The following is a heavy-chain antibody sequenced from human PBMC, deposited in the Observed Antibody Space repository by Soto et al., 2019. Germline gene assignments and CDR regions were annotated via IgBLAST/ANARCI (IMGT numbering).Heavy chain of an antibody. V-gene: IGHV4-39*01. D-gene: IGHD3-10*01. J-gene: IGHJ4*02. CDR3: ARLLWFRESADY. CDR1: GGSISSSSYY. CDR2: IYYSGST. Sequence: QLQLQESGPGLVKPSETLSLTCTVSGGSISSSSYYWGWIRQPPGKGLEWSGSIYYSGSTYYNPSLKSRVTRSGDTSKTQFSLKLSSVTAADTAVYYCARLLWFRESADYWGQGTLVTVSS.